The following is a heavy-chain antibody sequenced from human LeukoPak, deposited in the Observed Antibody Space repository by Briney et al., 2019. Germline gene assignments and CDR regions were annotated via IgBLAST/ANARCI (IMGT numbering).Heavy chain of an antibody. J-gene: IGHJ4*02. CDR1: GGTFSSYA. D-gene: IGHD1-26*01. V-gene: IGHV1-69*13. CDR2: IIPIFGTA. CDR3: ARGVGATGEFDY. Sequence: ASVKVSCKASGGTFSSYAISWVRQAPGQGLEWMGGIIPIFGTANYAQKFQGRVTITADESTSTAYMELSSLRSEDTAVYYCARGVGATGEFDYWGQGTLVTVSS.